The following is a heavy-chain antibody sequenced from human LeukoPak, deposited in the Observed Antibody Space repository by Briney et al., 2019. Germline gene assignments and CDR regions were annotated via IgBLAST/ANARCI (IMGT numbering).Heavy chain of an antibody. D-gene: IGHD2-15*01. Sequence: SETLSLTCAVYGGSFSGYYWSWIRQPPGKGLEWIGEINHSGSTNYNPSLKSRVTISVDTSKNQFSLKLSSVTAADTAVYYCARRQTGDIAVVVAATRGAFDIWGQGTMVTVSS. CDR3: ARRQTGDIAVVVAATRGAFDI. CDR1: GGSFSGYY. V-gene: IGHV4-34*01. J-gene: IGHJ3*02. CDR2: INHSGST.